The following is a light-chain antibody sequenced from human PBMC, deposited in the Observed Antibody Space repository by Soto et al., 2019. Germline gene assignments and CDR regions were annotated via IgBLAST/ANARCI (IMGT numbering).Light chain of an antibody. V-gene: IGLV1-51*01. CDR3: GTWDSGRSAYV. J-gene: IGLJ1*01. CDR1: SSNVGNNY. CDR2: DNN. Sequence: QSALTQPPSVSAAPGQTVTISCSGSSSNVGNNYVSWYQQLHGTDPNLLIYDNNKRPSGIPDRFSGSKSGTSATLGITGLQTGDEADYYCGTWDSGRSAYVFGTGTKLTVL.